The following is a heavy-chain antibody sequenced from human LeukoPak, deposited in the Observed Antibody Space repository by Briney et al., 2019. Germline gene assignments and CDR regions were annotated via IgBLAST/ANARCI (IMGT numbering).Heavy chain of an antibody. V-gene: IGHV3-74*01. CDR2: INTNGNTT. CDR3: VRAYYDSTGRYFDY. D-gene: IGHD3-22*01. CDR1: GFTFSNYW. Sequence: GGSLRLSCAASGFTFSNYWMHWVRQVPGKGLVWVSRINTNGNTTNYADSVKGRFTISRDNANNTLYLQMKSLRAEDTALYYCVRAYYDSTGRYFDYWGQGTLVTVSS. J-gene: IGHJ4*02.